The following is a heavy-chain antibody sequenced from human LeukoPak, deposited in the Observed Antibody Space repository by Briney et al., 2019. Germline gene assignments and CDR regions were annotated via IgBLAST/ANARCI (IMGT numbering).Heavy chain of an antibody. CDR2: INPSGGST. CDR1: GYTFTSYY. J-gene: IGHJ4*02. Sequence: ASVKVSCKASGYTFTSYYMHWVRQAPGQGLEWMGIINPSGGSTSYAQKFQGRVTMTRDTSTSTVYMELSGLRSEDTAVYYCARVGPAGTFDYWGQGTLVTVSS. CDR3: ARVGPAGTFDY. V-gene: IGHV1-46*01. D-gene: IGHD2-2*01.